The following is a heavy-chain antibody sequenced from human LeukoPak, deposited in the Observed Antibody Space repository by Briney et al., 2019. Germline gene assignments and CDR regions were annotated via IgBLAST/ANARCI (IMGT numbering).Heavy chain of an antibody. Sequence: GGSLRLSCTASGFTFSSYAMSWVRQAPGKGLEWVSAIGGSGAATFYADSVKGRFTISRDNSENTLYLQMNSLRVEDTAIYYCAKGRYTFDYWGQGTLVTVSS. CDR1: GFTFSSYA. CDR2: IGGSGAAT. J-gene: IGHJ4*02. CDR3: AKGRYTFDY. D-gene: IGHD1-1*01. V-gene: IGHV3-23*01.